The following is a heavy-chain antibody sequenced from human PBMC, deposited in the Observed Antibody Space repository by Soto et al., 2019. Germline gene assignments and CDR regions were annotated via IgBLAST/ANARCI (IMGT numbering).Heavy chain of an antibody. J-gene: IGHJ4*02. V-gene: IGHV3-23*01. CDR1: GFTFSGYT. CDR3: VKDVWDY. D-gene: IGHD2-21*01. CDR2: IGNSGDGT. Sequence: GGSLRLSCAASGFTFSGYTMNWVRQAPGKGLEWVAVIGNSGDGTHYADSVKGRFTISRDNSKNTLYLQMESLGAEDTAVYYCVKDVWDYWGQGVLVTVPS.